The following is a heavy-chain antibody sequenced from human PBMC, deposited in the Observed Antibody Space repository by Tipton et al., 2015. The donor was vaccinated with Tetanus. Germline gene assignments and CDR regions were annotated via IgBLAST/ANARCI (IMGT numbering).Heavy chain of an antibody. Sequence: SLRLSCAVSGLTFSTSGYHWVRQAPGKGLETVAVISYDGTKKDYADSMKGRCSISRDNSKSTLYLQMNSLTLEDTAVYYCARAPGLLIDLWSQGTLVSVSS. J-gene: IGHJ5*02. CDR3: ARAPGLLIDL. CDR2: ISYDGTKK. D-gene: IGHD3-10*01. V-gene: IGHV3-30*03. CDR1: GLTFSTSG.